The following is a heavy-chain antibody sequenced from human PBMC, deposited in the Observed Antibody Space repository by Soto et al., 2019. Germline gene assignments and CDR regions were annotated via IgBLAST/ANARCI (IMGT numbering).Heavy chain of an antibody. D-gene: IGHD3-10*01. CDR3: AREVRPINYGMDV. V-gene: IGHV4-30-4*01. Sequence: QVQLQESGPGLVKPSQTLSLTCTVSGGSISSGDYYWSWIRQPPGKGLEWIGYIYYSGSTYYNPSLKSRVXXSXDXXKNQFSLKLSSVTAADTAVYYCAREVRPINYGMDVCGQGTTVTVSS. CDR1: GGSISSGDYY. J-gene: IGHJ6*02. CDR2: IYYSGST.